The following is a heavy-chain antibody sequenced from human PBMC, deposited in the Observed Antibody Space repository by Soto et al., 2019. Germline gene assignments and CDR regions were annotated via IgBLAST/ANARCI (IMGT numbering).Heavy chain of an antibody. J-gene: IGHJ3*02. CDR3: ARLSTDYYDSSGYPNDAFDI. CDR1: GGSISSSSYY. Sequence: KPSETLSLTCTVSGGSISSSSYYWGWIRQPPGKELEWIGSIYYSGSTYYNPSLKSRVTISVDTSKNQFSLKLSSVTAADTAVYYCARLSTDYYDSSGYPNDAFDIWGQGTMVTVSS. D-gene: IGHD3-22*01. CDR2: IYYSGST. V-gene: IGHV4-39*01.